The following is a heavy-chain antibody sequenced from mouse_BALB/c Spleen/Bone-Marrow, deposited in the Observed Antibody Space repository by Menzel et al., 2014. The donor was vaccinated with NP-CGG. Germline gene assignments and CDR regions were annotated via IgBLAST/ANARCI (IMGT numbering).Heavy chain of an antibody. V-gene: IGHV2-9*02. D-gene: IGHD4-1*01. CDR2: IWAGGST. Sequence: VHLVESGPGLVAPSQSLSITCTVSGFSLTSYGVQWVRQPPGKGLEWLGVIWAGGSTNYNSALMSRLSISKDNSKSQVFLKMNSLQTDDTAMYYCARDWDWYFDVWGAGTTVTVSS. J-gene: IGHJ1*01. CDR1: GFSLTSYG. CDR3: ARDWDWYFDV.